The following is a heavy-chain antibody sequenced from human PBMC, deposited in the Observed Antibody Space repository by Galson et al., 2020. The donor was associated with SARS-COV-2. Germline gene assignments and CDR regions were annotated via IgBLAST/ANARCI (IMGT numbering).Heavy chain of an antibody. D-gene: IGHD5-12*01. CDR2: IYPTDNT. CDR1: GFTVSSSY. CDR3: LKEGSTINPDY. Sequence: GESLKISCAASGFTVSSSYISWVRQAPGKGLEWVSLIYPTDNTFYADSVKGRFTISRDNSRNTLFLQMNSLRAEDTAVYYCLKEGSTINPDYWGQGTLVTVSS. J-gene: IGHJ4*02. V-gene: IGHV3-53*01.